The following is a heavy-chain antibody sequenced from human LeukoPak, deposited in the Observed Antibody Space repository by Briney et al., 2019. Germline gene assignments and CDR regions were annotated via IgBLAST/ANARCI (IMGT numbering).Heavy chain of an antibody. CDR1: GFIFSSYA. CDR3: ARGVEPLAANTLAY. D-gene: IGHD1-14*01. V-gene: IGHV3-23*03. CDR2: LYSDGNT. J-gene: IGHJ4*02. Sequence: GGSLRLSCAASGFIFSSYAMSWVRQAPGKGLEWVSVLYSDGNTKYADSVQGRFTISRDNSKNTLYLEMNSLSPDDTAVYYCARGVEPLAANTLAYWGQGTLVTVSS.